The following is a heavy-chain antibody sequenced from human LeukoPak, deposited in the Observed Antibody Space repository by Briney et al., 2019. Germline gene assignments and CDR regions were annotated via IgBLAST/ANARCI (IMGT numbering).Heavy chain of an antibody. CDR3: ARVAIFGVVIMPAYYYYMDV. Sequence: GGSLRLSCAASGFTFSDYYMSWIRQAPGKGLEWVSYISSSGSTIYYADSVKGRFTISRDNAKNSLYLQMNSLRAEDTAVYYCARVAIFGVVIMPAYYYYMDVWGKGTTVTVSS. D-gene: IGHD3-3*01. V-gene: IGHV3-11*04. CDR1: GFTFSDYY. CDR2: ISSSGSTI. J-gene: IGHJ6*03.